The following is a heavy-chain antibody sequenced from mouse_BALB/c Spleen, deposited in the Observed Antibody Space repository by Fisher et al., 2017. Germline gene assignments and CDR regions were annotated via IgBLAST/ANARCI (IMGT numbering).Heavy chain of an antibody. CDR3: ARRAASYAMDY. V-gene: IGHV1-84*02. Sequence: DKFKGKATLTVDTSSSTAYMQLSSLTSEDTAVYFCARRAASYAMDYWGQGTSVTVSS. D-gene: IGHD3-3*01. J-gene: IGHJ4*01.